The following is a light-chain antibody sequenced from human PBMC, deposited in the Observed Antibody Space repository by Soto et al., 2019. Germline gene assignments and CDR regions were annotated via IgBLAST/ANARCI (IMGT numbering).Light chain of an antibody. CDR2: IAS. V-gene: IGKV1-12*01. CDR3: QQANSFPLT. J-gene: IGKJ4*01. CDR1: QGISSW. Sequence: DIQMTQSPSSVTASVGDRVTITCRASQGISSWLAWYQHKPGRAPKLLIYIASSLQSGVPSRFSGSGSGTDFTLTISSLQPEDFATYYCQQANSFPLTFGGGTRVEIK.